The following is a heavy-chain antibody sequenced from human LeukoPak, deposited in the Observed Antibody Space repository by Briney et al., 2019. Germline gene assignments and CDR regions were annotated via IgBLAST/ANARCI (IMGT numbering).Heavy chain of an antibody. D-gene: IGHD3-22*01. J-gene: IGHJ4*02. CDR3: AKGSYYDSSGYYYFDY. CDR1: GFTFSSYA. CDR2: ISASSSI. V-gene: IGHV3-23*01. Sequence: PGRSLRLSCAASGFTFSSYAMNWVRQAPGKGLEWVSGISASSSIYYADSVKGRFTISRDNSKNTLYLQVNSLRADDTAVYYCAKGSYYDSSGYYYFDYWGQGTLVTVSS.